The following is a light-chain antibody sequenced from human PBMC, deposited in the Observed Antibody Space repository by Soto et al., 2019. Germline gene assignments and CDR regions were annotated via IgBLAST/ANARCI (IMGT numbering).Light chain of an antibody. CDR2: AAS. CDR3: QQYNNWPPFT. CDR1: QGISSY. J-gene: IGKJ3*01. Sequence: DIQLTQSPSFLSASVGDRVTITCRASQGISSYLAWYQQKPGKAPKLLIYAASTLQSGVPSRFSGSGSGTEFTLTISSLQSEDFAVYHCQQYNNWPPFTFGPGTKVDIK. V-gene: IGKV1-9*01.